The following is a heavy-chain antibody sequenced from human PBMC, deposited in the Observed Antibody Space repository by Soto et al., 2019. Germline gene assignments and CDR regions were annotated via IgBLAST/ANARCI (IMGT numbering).Heavy chain of an antibody. CDR2: ISWNSGTI. CDR3: AKEKGFGGVRKGMDV. J-gene: IGHJ6*02. V-gene: IGHV3-9*01. CDR1: GFTFDDYA. D-gene: IGHD3-16*01. Sequence: EVQLVESGGGLVQPSRSLRLSCAASGFTFDDYAMHWVRQAPGKGLEWVSGISWNSGTIGYADSVKGRFTISRDNAKNSLYLQMNSLRAEDTALYYCAKEKGFGGVRKGMDVWGQGTTVTVSS.